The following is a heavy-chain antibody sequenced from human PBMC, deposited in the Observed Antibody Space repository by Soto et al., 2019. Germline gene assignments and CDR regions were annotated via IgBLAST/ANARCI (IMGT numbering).Heavy chain of an antibody. Sequence: SETLSLTYSIYSGSFSGYYWSWIRQPPGKGLEWIGEISQSGNTNYSPSLKSRVSISIDTSKKQFSLNLASVSAADTAVYYCARAPKVSGSSQTRPDFWGQGTMVTVSS. D-gene: IGHD6-6*01. V-gene: IGHV4-34*01. CDR1: SGSFSGYY. CDR2: ISQSGNT. J-gene: IGHJ4*02. CDR3: ARAPKVSGSSQTRPDF.